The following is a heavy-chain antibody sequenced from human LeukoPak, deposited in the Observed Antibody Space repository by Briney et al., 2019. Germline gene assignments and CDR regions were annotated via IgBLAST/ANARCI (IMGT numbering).Heavy chain of an antibody. V-gene: IGHV3-74*01. D-gene: IGHD2-21*02. CDR1: EFNFFSYG. CDR2: IFTDGSTT. Sequence: SGGSLRLSCVASEFNFFSYGMQWVRQAPGKGLVWVSRIFTDGSTTSYAASVKGRFTISRDNAKNTLYLQMNSLRAEDTAVYYCARELPREVTLDYWGQGTLVTVSP. CDR3: ARELPREVTLDY. J-gene: IGHJ4*01.